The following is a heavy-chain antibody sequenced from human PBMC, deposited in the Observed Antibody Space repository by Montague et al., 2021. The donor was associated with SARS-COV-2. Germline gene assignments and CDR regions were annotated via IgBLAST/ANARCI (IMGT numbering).Heavy chain of an antibody. CDR3: ARGQGGGNVVLVDLGYYYCMDV. Sequence: SETLSLTCAVSGGSISGYYWSWIRQPPGKGLEWIGDINQSGSINYNPSLKSRVTMLVDTSKNQFSLKLTSVTAADTAVYYCARGQGGGNVVLVDLGYYYCMDVWGQGTTVTVSS. V-gene: IGHV4-34*01. D-gene: IGHD2-8*01. CDR2: INQSGSI. CDR1: GGSISGYY. J-gene: IGHJ6*02.